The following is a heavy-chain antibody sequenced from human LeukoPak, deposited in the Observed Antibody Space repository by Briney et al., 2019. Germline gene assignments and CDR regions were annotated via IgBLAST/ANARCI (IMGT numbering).Heavy chain of an antibody. J-gene: IGHJ3*02. Sequence: GGSLRLSCATSGFTFSRYNMNWVRQAPGKGLEWVSSITSSSIYKYYADSMKGRFTISRDNAKNTLYLQMNSLRAEDTAVYYCASGDDSSGYYYVFSAFDIWGQGTMVTVSS. CDR2: ITSSSIYK. CDR3: ASGDDSSGYYYVFSAFDI. CDR1: GFTFSRYN. D-gene: IGHD3-22*01. V-gene: IGHV3-21*01.